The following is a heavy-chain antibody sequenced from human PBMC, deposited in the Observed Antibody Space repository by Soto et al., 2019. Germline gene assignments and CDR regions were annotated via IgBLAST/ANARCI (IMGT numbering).Heavy chain of an antibody. J-gene: IGHJ3*02. CDR3: ARTIAVAGHDAFDI. Sequence: PGGSLRLSCAASGFTFSSYAMHWVRQAPGKGLEWVAVISYDGSNKYYADSVKGRFTISRDNSKNTLYLQMNSLRAEDTAVYYCARTIAVAGHDAFDIWGQGTMVTV. D-gene: IGHD6-19*01. CDR2: ISYDGSNK. CDR1: GFTFSSYA. V-gene: IGHV3-30-3*01.